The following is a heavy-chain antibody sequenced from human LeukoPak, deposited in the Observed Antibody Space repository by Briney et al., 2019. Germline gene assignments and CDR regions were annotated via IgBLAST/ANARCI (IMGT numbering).Heavy chain of an antibody. CDR3: ARDQTGSDAFDI. D-gene: IGHD3-9*01. CDR2: ISSSSGYI. V-gene: IGHV3-21*01. Sequence: PGGSLRLSCAASGFTFSSYSMNWVRQAPGKGLEGVSSISSSSGYIYYADSVKGRFTISRDNAKNSLYLQMNSLRAEDTAVYYCARDQTGSDAFDIWGQGTMVTVSS. J-gene: IGHJ3*02. CDR1: GFTFSSYS.